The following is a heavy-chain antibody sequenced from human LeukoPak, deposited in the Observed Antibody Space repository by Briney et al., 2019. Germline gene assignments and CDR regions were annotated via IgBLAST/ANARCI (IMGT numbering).Heavy chain of an antibody. J-gene: IGHJ3*02. CDR2: ISSSSSYI. Sequence: GGSLRLSCAASGFTFSSYSMNWVRQAPGKGLEWVSSISSSSSYIYYADSVKGRFTISRDNAKNSLYLQMNSLRAEDMALYYCAKQQWLVEAFDIWGQGTMVTVSS. CDR1: GFTFSSYS. CDR3: AKQQWLVEAFDI. V-gene: IGHV3-21*04. D-gene: IGHD6-19*01.